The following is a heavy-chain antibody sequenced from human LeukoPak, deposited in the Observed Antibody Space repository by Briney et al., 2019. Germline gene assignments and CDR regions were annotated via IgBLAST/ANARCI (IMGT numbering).Heavy chain of an antibody. Sequence: ASVKVSCKASGGTFSSYAISWVRQAPGQGLEWMGWISAYNGNTNYAQKLQGRVTMTTDTSTSTAYMELRSLRSDDTAVYYCARDHYYYGSGSYFDYWGQGTLVTVSS. CDR1: GGTFSSYA. D-gene: IGHD3-10*01. CDR3: ARDHYYYGSGSYFDY. CDR2: ISAYNGNT. J-gene: IGHJ4*02. V-gene: IGHV1-18*01.